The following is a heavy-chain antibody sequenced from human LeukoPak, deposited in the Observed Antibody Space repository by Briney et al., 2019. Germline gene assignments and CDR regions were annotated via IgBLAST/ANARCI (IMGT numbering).Heavy chain of an antibody. Sequence: GASVKVSCKASGGTFSSYAISWVRQAPGQGLEWMGGIIPIFGTANYAQKFQGRVTITADKSTSTAYMELSSLRSEDTAVYYCARVKVRGVISPFYYWGQGTLVTVSS. J-gene: IGHJ4*02. CDR1: GGTFSSYA. V-gene: IGHV1-69*06. D-gene: IGHD3-10*01. CDR3: ARVKVRGVISPFYY. CDR2: IIPIFGTA.